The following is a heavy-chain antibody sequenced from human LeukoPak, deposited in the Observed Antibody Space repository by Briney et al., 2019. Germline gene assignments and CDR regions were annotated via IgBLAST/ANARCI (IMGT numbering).Heavy chain of an antibody. V-gene: IGHV3-21*01. D-gene: IGHD6-6*01. CDR3: ARAPGAPWASPSLVSVDY. Sequence: GGSLRLFCAASGFTFSSYSMNWVRQAPGKGLEWVSSISSSSSYIYYADSVKGRFTISRDNANNSLYLQMNSLRAEDTAVYYCARAPGAPWASPSLVSVDYWGQGTLVTVSS. CDR2: ISSSSSYI. J-gene: IGHJ4*02. CDR1: GFTFSSYS.